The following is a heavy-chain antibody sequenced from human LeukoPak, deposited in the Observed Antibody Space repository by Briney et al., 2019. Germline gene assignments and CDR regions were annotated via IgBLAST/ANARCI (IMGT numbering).Heavy chain of an antibody. CDR2: INHSGST. J-gene: IGHJ4*02. D-gene: IGHD2-15*01. CDR1: GGSFSGYY. Sequence: PSETLSLTCAVYGGSFSGYYWSRIRQPPGKGLEWIGEINHSGSTNYNSSLKSRVTISVDTSKNQFSLKLSSVTAADTAVYYCARGPYCSGGSCYARTFDYWGQGTLVTVSS. CDR3: ARGPYCSGGSCYARTFDY. V-gene: IGHV4-34*01.